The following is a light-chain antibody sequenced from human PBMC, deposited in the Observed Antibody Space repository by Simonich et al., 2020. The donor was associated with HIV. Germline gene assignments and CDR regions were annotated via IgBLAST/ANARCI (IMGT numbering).Light chain of an antibody. V-gene: IGLV3-25*03. Sequence: SYELTQPPSVSVSPGQTARITCSGDALPKQYAYWYQQKPGQAPVLGIYKDSERPPGIPERFSGSSAGTTVTLTIRGVQAEDEADYYCQSADSSGTYHVVFGGGTKLTVL. CDR3: QSADSSGTYHVV. CDR2: KDS. CDR1: ALPKQY. J-gene: IGLJ2*01.